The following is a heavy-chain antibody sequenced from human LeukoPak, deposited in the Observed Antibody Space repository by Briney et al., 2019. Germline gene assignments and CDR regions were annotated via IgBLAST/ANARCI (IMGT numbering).Heavy chain of an antibody. CDR1: GFSFSNYW. Sequence: QSGGSLRLSCAASGFSFSNYWMHGARGAPGKGVVGVSRLNSDGFKTIYAVSVKGLFTIYRDNDKNTLYLQMNSLRGEHTVVYYCARGSGYSVLDYWGQGALVTVSS. V-gene: IGHV3-74*01. CDR2: LNSDGFKT. J-gene: IGHJ4*02. D-gene: IGHD3-3*01. CDR3: ARGSGYSVLDY.